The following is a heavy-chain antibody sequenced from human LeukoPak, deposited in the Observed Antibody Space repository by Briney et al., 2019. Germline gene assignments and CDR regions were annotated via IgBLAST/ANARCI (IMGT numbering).Heavy chain of an antibody. J-gene: IGHJ5*02. CDR2: INPNSGGT. V-gene: IGHV1-2*02. Sequence: ASVKVSCKASGYTFTSYGISWVRQAPGQGLEWMGWINPNSGGTNYAQKFQGRVTMTRDTSISTAYMELSRLRSDDTAVYYCARDIAAADNWFDPWGQGTLVTVSS. D-gene: IGHD6-13*01. CDR1: GYTFTSYG. CDR3: ARDIAAADNWFDP.